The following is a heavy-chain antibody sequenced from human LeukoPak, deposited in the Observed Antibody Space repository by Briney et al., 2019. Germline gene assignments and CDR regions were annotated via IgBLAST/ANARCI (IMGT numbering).Heavy chain of an antibody. V-gene: IGHV3-33*01. J-gene: IGHJ4*02. CDR3: ARDQYGGSPVIPAH. Sequence: PGGSLRLSCAASGFTFSSYGMHWVRQAPGKGLEWVAVIWYDGSNKYYADSVKGRFTISRDNSKNTLYLQMNSLRAEDTAVYYCARDQYGGSPVIPAHWGQGTLVTVSS. CDR2: IWYDGSNK. D-gene: IGHD4-23*01. CDR1: GFTFSSYG.